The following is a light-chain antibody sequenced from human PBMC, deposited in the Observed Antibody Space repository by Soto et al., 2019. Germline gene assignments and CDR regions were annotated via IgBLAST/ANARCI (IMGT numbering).Light chain of an antibody. CDR2: AAS. Sequence: DIQVTQSPSSLSASVGDRVTITCQASQGISSYLAWYQQKPGKAPKLLIYAASSLQSGVPSRFSGSGSGTEFTLTISSLQPEDFATYYCLQHNSYPRVTFGGGTKVDIK. J-gene: IGKJ4*01. V-gene: IGKV1-9*01. CDR3: LQHNSYPRVT. CDR1: QGISSY.